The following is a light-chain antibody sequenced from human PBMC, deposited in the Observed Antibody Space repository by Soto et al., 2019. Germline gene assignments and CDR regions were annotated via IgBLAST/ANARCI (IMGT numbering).Light chain of an antibody. Sequence: ETVLTQSPGTLSLSPGERATLSCRASQSISSYLAWYQQKPGQAPRLLIYDASNRATGIPARFSGSGSGTDFTLTISSLEPEDFAVYYCQQRFTWPSFGPGTKVDIK. J-gene: IGKJ3*01. CDR2: DAS. CDR3: QQRFTWPS. V-gene: IGKV3-11*01. CDR1: QSISSY.